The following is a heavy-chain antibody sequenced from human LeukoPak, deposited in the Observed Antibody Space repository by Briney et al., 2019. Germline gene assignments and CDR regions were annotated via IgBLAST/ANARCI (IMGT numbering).Heavy chain of an antibody. V-gene: IGHV3-30*18. D-gene: IGHD1-1*01. Sequence: GGSLRLSCAASGFTFSSYGMHWVRQAPGKGLEWVAVISYDGSNKYYADSVKGRFTISRDNSKNTLYLQMNSLRAEDTAVYYCAKEGGEYNWSDGRNPNFDYWGQGTLVTVSS. CDR3: AKEGGEYNWSDGRNPNFDY. CDR2: ISYDGSNK. J-gene: IGHJ4*02. CDR1: GFTFSSYG.